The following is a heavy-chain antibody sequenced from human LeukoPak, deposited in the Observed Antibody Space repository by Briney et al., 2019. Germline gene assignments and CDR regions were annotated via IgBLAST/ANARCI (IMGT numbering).Heavy chain of an antibody. Sequence: SETLSLTCTVSGGSISSYYWSWIRQPPGKGLEWIGYIYYSGSTYYNPSLKSRVTISVDTSKNQFSLKLSSVTAADTAVYSCARGTLRGANGAYGMDVWGQGTTVTVSS. D-gene: IGHD2-8*01. CDR2: IYYSGST. CDR1: GGSISSYY. CDR3: ARGTLRGANGAYGMDV. V-gene: IGHV4-59*01. J-gene: IGHJ6*02.